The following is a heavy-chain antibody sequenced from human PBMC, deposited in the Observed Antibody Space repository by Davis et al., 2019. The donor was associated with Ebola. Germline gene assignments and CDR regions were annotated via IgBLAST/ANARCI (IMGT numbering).Heavy chain of an antibody. D-gene: IGHD4-17*01. V-gene: IGHV3-21*01. CDR1: GFTFSSYS. J-gene: IGHJ4*02. CDR3: ARGDYGDYHFDY. CDR2: ISSSSSYI. Sequence: GESLKISCAASGFTFSSYSMNWVRQAPGKGLEWVSSISSSSSYIYYADSVKGRFTISRDNAKNSLYLQMNSLRAEDTAVYYCARGDYGDYHFDYWGQGTLVTVSS.